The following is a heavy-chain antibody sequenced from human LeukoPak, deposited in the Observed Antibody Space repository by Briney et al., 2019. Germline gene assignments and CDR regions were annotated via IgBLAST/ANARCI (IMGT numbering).Heavy chain of an antibody. V-gene: IGHV1-24*01. CDR3: ATRVYYDSSGYYFDY. D-gene: IGHD3-22*01. CDR2: FDPEDGET. Sequence: ASVKVSCKVSGYTLTELSMPWVRQAPGKGLEWMGGFDPEDGETIYAQKFQGRVTMTEDTSTDTAYMELSSLRSEDTAVYYCATRVYYDSSGYYFDYWGQGTLVTVSS. CDR1: GYTLTELS. J-gene: IGHJ4*02.